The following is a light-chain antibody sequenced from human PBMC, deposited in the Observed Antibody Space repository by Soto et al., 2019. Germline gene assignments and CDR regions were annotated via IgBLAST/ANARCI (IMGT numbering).Light chain of an antibody. J-gene: IGLJ3*02. CDR3: ETWDSNTRV. V-gene: IGLV4-60*02. Sequence: QHVLTQSSSASASLGSSVKLTCTLSSGHSSYIIAWHQQQPGKAPRYLMKLEGSGSYNKGSGVPDRFSGYSSGADRYLTISNLQFEDEADYYCETWDSNTRVFGGGTKLTVL. CDR2: LEGSGSY. CDR1: SGHSSYI.